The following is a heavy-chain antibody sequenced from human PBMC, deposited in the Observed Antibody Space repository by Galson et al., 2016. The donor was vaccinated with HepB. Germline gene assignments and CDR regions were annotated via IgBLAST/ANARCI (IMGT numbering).Heavy chain of an antibody. Sequence: SVKVSCKASGYTSTNYGISWVRQAPGQGLEWMGWINAYNRNTNYTQKLQGRVTMTTDTSTSTAYMELRSLRSDDTAVYYCARGEANDYGDYFDYWGQGTLVTVSS. J-gene: IGHJ4*02. CDR2: INAYNRNT. D-gene: IGHD4-17*01. CDR1: GYTSTNYG. CDR3: ARGEANDYGDYFDY. V-gene: IGHV1-18*01.